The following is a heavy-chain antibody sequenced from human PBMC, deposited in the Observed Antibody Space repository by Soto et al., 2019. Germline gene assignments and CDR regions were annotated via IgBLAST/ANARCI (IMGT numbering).Heavy chain of an antibody. CDR2: INSDESSR. CDR3: AGGIDFYFDL. V-gene: IGHV3-74*01. J-gene: IGHJ2*01. Sequence: EVQLVESGGDLVQPGGSLSLSCVASGFTFSNYWMHWFRQAPGKGQEWVSRINSDESSRAYADSVKGRFISSRDNDKNSLSLEMKSLRAEDTAVYYCAGGIDFYFDLGGRGTLVTVSS. CDR1: GFTFSNYW.